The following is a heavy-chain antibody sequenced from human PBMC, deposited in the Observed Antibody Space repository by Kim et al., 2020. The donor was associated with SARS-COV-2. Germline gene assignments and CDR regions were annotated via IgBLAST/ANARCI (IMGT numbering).Heavy chain of an antibody. Sequence: SETLSLTCTVSGGSINSYYWSWIRQPPGKGLEWIGYISYSGSTDYNPSLKSRVTISVDTSKNHFSLKLTSVTAADTAVFYCARGEGLGYNYGPYYFDYWGQGTLVTVSS. J-gene: IGHJ4*02. CDR3: ARGEGLGYNYGPYYFDY. V-gene: IGHV4-59*01. CDR1: GGSINSYY. D-gene: IGHD5-18*01. CDR2: ISYSGST.